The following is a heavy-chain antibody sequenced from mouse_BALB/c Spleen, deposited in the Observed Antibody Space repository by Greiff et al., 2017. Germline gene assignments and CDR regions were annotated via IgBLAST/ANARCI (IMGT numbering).Heavy chain of an antibody. CDR1: GFTFSSFG. J-gene: IGHJ3*01. CDR3: ARYDYDSAY. V-gene: IGHV5-17*02. CDR2: ISSGSSTI. Sequence: EVQVVESGGGLVQPGGSRKLSCAASGFTFSSFGMHWVRQAPEKGLEWVAYISSGSSTIYYADTVKGRFTISRDNPKNTLFLQMTSLRSEDTAMYYCARYDYDSAYWGQGTLVTVSA. D-gene: IGHD2-4*01.